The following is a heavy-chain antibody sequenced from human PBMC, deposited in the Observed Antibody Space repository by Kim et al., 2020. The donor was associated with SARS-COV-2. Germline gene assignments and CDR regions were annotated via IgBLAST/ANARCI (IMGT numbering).Heavy chain of an antibody. CDR1: GFTFSSYS. CDR3: ARDAVVVVVPAASPGEAFDI. V-gene: IGHV3-48*02. J-gene: IGHJ3*02. D-gene: IGHD2-2*01. Sequence: GGSLRLSCAASGFTFSSYSMNWVRQAPGKGLEWVSYISSSSSTIYYADSVKGRFTISRDNAKNSLYLQMNSLRDEDTAVYYCARDAVVVVVPAASPGEAFDIWGQGTMVTVSS. CDR2: ISSSSSTI.